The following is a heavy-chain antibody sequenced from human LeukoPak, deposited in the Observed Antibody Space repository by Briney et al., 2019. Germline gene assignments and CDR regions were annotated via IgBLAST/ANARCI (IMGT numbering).Heavy chain of an antibody. Sequence: PSETLSLTCTVSGGSISSYYWSWIRQPPGKGLEWIGYIYYSGSTNYNPSLKSRVTISVDTSKNQFSLKLSSVTAADTAVYYCARGGGAAFAFDYWGQGTLVTVSS. CDR3: ARGGGAAFAFDY. J-gene: IGHJ4*02. V-gene: IGHV4-59*01. D-gene: IGHD3-16*01. CDR2: IYYSGST. CDR1: GGSISSYY.